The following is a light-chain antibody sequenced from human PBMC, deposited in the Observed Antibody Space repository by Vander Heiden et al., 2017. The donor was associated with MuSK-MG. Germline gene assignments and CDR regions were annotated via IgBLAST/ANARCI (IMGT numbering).Light chain of an antibody. J-gene: IGKJ1*01. CDR3: QLDNNWPQT. CDR1: QSVSSN. V-gene: IGKV3-15*01. CDR2: GAS. Sequence: EIVMTQSPATLSVSPGERATLSCRASQSVSSNLAWYQQKPGQAPRLLIYGASTRATGIPARFSGSASGTEFTLTISILQSEDFAVYYCQLDNNWPQTFGQGTKVEIK.